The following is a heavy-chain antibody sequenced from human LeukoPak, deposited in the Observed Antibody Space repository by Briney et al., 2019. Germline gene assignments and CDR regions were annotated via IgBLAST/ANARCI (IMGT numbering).Heavy chain of an antibody. CDR3: GRVGEKGY. CDR2: ISSDGKTA. D-gene: IGHD3-3*01. V-gene: IGHV3-74*03. J-gene: IGHJ4*02. Sequence: GGSLRLSCAASGFTVSNNYMTWVRQAPGKGLVWLSDISSDGKTAMYAHSVKGRFTVSRDNAKNTLNLQMNSLRAEDTAVYYCGRVGEKGYWGQGTLVTVSS. CDR1: GFTVSNNY.